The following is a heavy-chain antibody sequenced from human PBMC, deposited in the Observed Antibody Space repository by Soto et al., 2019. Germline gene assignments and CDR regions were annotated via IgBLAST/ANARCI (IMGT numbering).Heavy chain of an antibody. CDR2: ITPMFDTT. Sequence: QVQLVQSGAEVKKPGSSVKVSCKASGGTFSTNDISWVRQAPGQGLEWMGGITPMFDTTKYGRDFQGRVTITADESTTTAYMELSSLRSEDTAIYYCAQDLGSQIAAFWGQGTLVTVSS. D-gene: IGHD2-15*01. CDR3: AQDLGSQIAAF. J-gene: IGHJ1*01. V-gene: IGHV1-69*12. CDR1: GGTFSTND.